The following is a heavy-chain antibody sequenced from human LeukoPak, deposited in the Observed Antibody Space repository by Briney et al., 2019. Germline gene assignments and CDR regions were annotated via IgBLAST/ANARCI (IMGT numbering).Heavy chain of an antibody. J-gene: IGHJ4*02. Sequence: GGSLRLSCAASGFTFSSYSMNWVRQAPGKGLEWVSSISSSSSYIYYADSVKGRFTISRDNAKNSLYLQMNSLRAEDTAVYYCARISSYYYDSSGYYEIDYWGQGTLVTVSS. CDR3: ARISSYYYDSSGYYEIDY. CDR1: GFTFSSYS. V-gene: IGHV3-21*01. D-gene: IGHD3-22*01. CDR2: ISSSSSYI.